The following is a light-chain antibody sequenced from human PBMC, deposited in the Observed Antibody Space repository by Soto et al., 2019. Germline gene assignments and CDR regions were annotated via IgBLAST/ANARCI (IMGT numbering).Light chain of an antibody. J-gene: IGLJ1*01. CDR1: SSDVGIYNY. Sequence: QSALTQPASVSGSRGQSITISCTGTSSDVGIYNYVSWYQQHPGKAPKLMIYQVTNRPSGVSNRFSGSKSGNTASLTISGLQAEDEADYYCSSYTGSTNYVFGTGTKITVL. CDR2: QVT. CDR3: SSYTGSTNYV. V-gene: IGLV2-14*01.